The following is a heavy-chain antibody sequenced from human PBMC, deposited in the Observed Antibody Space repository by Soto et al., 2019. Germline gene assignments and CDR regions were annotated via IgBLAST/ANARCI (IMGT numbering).Heavy chain of an antibody. J-gene: IGHJ6*02. V-gene: IGHV3-21*06. CDR3: VKGGEDITSPYGLDV. Sequence: GGSLRLSCVASGFSFRTHTLVWVRQAPGKGLEWVSYISTGGTYLEYAHSVKGRFTISRDDAADSVFLQMNSLKGDDTAVYYCVKGGEDITSPYGLDVWGQGTTVTVSS. CDR1: GFSFRTHT. D-gene: IGHD2-2*01. CDR2: ISTGGTYL.